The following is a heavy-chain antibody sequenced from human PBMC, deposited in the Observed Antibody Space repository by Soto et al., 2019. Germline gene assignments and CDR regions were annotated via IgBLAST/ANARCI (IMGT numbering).Heavy chain of an antibody. J-gene: IGHJ5*02. V-gene: IGHV4-34*01. Sequence: PSETLSLTCAVYGGSFSGYYWSWIRQPPGKGLEWIGEINHSGSTNYNPSLKSRVTISVDTSKNQFSLKLSSVTAADTAVYYCERGKRWYKWNHGYNWLDHWGQGKMVTVS. CDR3: ERGKRWYKWNHGYNWLDH. CDR2: INHSGST. CDR1: GGSFSGYY. D-gene: IGHD1-20*01.